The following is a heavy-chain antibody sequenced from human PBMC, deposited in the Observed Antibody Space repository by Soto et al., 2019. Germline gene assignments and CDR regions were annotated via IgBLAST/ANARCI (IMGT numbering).Heavy chain of an antibody. CDR1: GYSFTSDW. D-gene: IGHD5-18*01. Sequence: PGECLKSSCKGSGYSFTSDWIGWVRQMPGKGLEWMGIIYPGDSDTRYSPSFQGQVTISADKSISTAYLQWSSLKASDTAMYYWARTESGYSYGFADVWGQGTTVTVSS. CDR3: ARTESGYSYGFADV. V-gene: IGHV5-51*01. J-gene: IGHJ6*02. CDR2: IYPGDSDT.